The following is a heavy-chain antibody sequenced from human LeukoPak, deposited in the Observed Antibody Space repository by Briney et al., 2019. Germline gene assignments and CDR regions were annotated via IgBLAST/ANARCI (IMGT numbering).Heavy chain of an antibody. J-gene: IGHJ3*02. CDR1: GFTFSSYA. Sequence: GGSLRPSCAASGFTFSSYAMSWVRQAPGKGLEWVSAISGSGGSTYYADSVKGRFTISRDNSKNTLYLQMNSLRAEDTAVYYCADIVVVPAAHRSDAFDIWGQGTMVTVSS. CDR2: ISGSGGST. D-gene: IGHD2-2*01. CDR3: ADIVVVPAAHRSDAFDI. V-gene: IGHV3-23*01.